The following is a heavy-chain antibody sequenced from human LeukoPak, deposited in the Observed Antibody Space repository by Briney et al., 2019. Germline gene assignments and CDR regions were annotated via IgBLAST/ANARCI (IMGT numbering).Heavy chain of an antibody. CDR1: GYTFTSYA. V-gene: IGHV1-3*01. Sequence: GASVKVSCKASGYTFTSYAMHWVRQAPGQRLEWMRWINAGNGNTKYSQKFQGRVTMTRNTSISTAYMELSSLRSEDTAVYYCAREQTVGALYYGMDVWGQGTTVTVSS. CDR3: AREQTVGALYYGMDV. CDR2: INAGNGNT. J-gene: IGHJ6*02. D-gene: IGHD1-26*01.